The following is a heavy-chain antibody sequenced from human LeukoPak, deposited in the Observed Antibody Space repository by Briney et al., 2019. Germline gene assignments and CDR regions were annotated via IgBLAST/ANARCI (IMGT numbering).Heavy chain of an antibody. V-gene: IGHV3-23*01. CDR3: AKHLVSGSSSGAFDI. Sequence: GGSLRLSCAASGLTFSSYSMNWVRQAPGKGLEWVSAISGSGGSTYYADSVKGRFTISRDNSKNTLYLQMNSLRAEDTAVYYCAKHLVSGSSSGAFDIWGQGTMVTVSS. D-gene: IGHD1-26*01. CDR2: ISGSGGST. J-gene: IGHJ3*02. CDR1: GLTFSSYS.